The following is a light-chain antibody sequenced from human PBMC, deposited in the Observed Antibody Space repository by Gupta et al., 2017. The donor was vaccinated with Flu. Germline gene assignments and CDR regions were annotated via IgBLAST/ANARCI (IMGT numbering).Light chain of an antibody. J-gene: IGLJ1*01. Sequence: SYVLTQPPSVSVAPGQTARITCGGDNIGSKSVHWYQQKPGQPPVLVVYNDDDRPSGIPERFSGSNSGNTATLTITRVEAGDEADYYCQVWDATTDHRYVFGTGTKVTVL. CDR3: QVWDATTDHRYV. CDR1: NIGSKS. V-gene: IGLV3-21*02. CDR2: NDD.